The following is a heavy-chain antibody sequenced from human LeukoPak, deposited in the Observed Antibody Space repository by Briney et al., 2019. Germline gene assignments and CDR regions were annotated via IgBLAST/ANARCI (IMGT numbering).Heavy chain of an antibody. D-gene: IGHD6-13*01. Sequence: GASVTVTFKCSGYTFTFYYMHLVRHAPAQGQERVGWINLNSGGTNYAQKFQGRVTMTRDTSISTAYMELSRLRSDDTAVYYCARENIAAAGTRYYYGMDVWGQGTTVTVSS. CDR3: ARENIAAAGTRYYYGMDV. CDR1: GYTFTFYY. J-gene: IGHJ6*02. CDR2: INLNSGGT. V-gene: IGHV1-2*02.